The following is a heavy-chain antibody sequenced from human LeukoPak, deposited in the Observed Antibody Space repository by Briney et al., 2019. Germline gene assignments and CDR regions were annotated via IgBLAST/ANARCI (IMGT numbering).Heavy chain of an antibody. J-gene: IGHJ5*02. Sequence: SETVSLTCAVYGGSFSGYYWSWIRQPPGKGLEWIGEINHSGSTNYNASLKSRVTISVDTSKNQFSLRLSSVTAADTAVYYCAPRGDIEHSYGYGKWFDPWGQGTRVTVS. D-gene: IGHD5-18*01. V-gene: IGHV4-34*01. CDR3: APRGDIEHSYGYGKWFDP. CDR2: INHSGST. CDR1: GGSFSGYY.